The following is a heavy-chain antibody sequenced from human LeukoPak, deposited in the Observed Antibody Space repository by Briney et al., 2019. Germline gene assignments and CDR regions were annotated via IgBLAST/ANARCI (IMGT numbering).Heavy chain of an antibody. CDR3: AKSPDCSSTSCPPGGSYWYFNL. D-gene: IGHD2-2*01. V-gene: IGHV4-30-2*01. CDR2: IYHSGST. J-gene: IGHJ2*01. Sequence: PSQTLSLTCTVSGGSISGGGYYWSWIRQPPGKGLEWIGYIYHSGSTYYNPSLKSRVTISVDRSKNQFSLKLSSVTAADTAVYYCAKSPDCSSTSCPPGGSYWYFNLWGRGTLVTVSS. CDR1: GGSISGGGYY.